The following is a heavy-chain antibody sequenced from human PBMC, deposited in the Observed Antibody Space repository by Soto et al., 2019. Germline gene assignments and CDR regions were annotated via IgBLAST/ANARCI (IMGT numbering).Heavy chain of an antibody. V-gene: IGHV1-69*04. CDR2: IIPILGIA. D-gene: IGHD3-10*01. CDR3: ARDRGKRVNGYMDV. J-gene: IGHJ6*03. CDR1: GGTFSSYT. Sequence: SVKGSCKASGGTFSSYTISWVRQAPGQGLEWMGRIIPILGIANYAQKFQGRVTITADKSTSTAYMELSSLRSGDTAVYYCARDRGKRVNGYMDVWGKGTTVTVSS.